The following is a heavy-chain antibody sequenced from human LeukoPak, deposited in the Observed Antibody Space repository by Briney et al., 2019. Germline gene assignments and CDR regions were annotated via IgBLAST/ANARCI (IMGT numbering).Heavy chain of an antibody. CDR2: IWYDGNNK. CDR1: GFTFSNYG. D-gene: IGHD2-15*01. CDR3: ARQHCSGGDCYFFD. J-gene: IGHJ4*02. V-gene: IGHV3-33*01. Sequence: GGSLRLSCAASGFTFSNYGVHWVRQAPGKGLEWVALIWYDGNNKYYADSVKGRFTISRDNSKNTLYLQLNSLRAEDTAVYYCARQHCSGGDCYFFDWGQGTLVTVSS.